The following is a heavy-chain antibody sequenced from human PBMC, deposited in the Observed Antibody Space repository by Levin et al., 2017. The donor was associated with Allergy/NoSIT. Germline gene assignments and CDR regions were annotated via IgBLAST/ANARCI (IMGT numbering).Heavy chain of an antibody. CDR1: GFTFSSYG. D-gene: IGHD3-16*01. CDR3: AKDQLGEWENYLFDY. J-gene: IGHJ4*02. V-gene: IGHV3-30*18. Sequence: RGESLKISCAASGFTFSSYGMHWVRQAPGKGLEWVAVISYDGSNKYYADSVKGRFTISRDNSKNTLYLQMNSLRAEDTAVYYCAKDQLGEWENYLFDYWGQGTLVTVSS. CDR2: ISYDGSNK.